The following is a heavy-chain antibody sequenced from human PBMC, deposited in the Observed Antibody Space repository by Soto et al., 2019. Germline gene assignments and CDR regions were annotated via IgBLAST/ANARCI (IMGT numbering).Heavy chain of an antibody. CDR3: AREYNWNDLHGY. Sequence: GGSLRLSCAASGFTFSSYSMNWVRQAPWKGLEWVSSISSSSYIYYADSVKGRFTISRDNAKNSLYLQMNSLRAEDTAVYYCAREYNWNDLHGYWGQGTLVTVSS. J-gene: IGHJ4*02. D-gene: IGHD1-20*01. CDR1: GFTFSSYS. V-gene: IGHV3-21*01. CDR2: ISSSSYI.